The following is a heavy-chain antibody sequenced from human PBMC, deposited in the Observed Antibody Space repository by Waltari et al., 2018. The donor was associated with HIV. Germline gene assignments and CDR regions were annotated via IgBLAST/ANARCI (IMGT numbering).Heavy chain of an antibody. CDR1: GGSISSSKYY. D-gene: IGHD3-10*01. Sequence: LQLEESGPGLVKPSETLSLTCSVSGGSISSSKYYWGWIRQSPGKRLEWLGNVFYKGDTNDKPSLKTRLAITVDTSTNQFFLTLYSVTAADTATYYCARDQRGDYNFCSLPNHNYGMDVWGQGITVTVSS. CDR2: VFYKGDT. V-gene: IGHV4-39*07. CDR3: ARDQRGDYNFCSLPNHNYGMDV. J-gene: IGHJ6*02.